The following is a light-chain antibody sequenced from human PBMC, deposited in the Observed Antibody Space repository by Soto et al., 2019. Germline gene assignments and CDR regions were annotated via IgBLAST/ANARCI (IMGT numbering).Light chain of an antibody. V-gene: IGKV1-5*03. CDR2: EAS. CDR3: QQYNVYSWT. CDR1: QNINSW. J-gene: IGKJ1*01. Sequence: DIHMTHSPSTLSASVGDRVTITCRASQNINSWLAWYQQKPGKAPKLLIYEASSLEKGVPARFGGSGSGTEFTLTISSLQPDDFAAYYCQQYNVYSWTFGQRTKVDIK.